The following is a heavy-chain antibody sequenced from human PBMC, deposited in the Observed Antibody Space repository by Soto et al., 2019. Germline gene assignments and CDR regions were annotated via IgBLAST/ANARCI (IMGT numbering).Heavy chain of an antibody. CDR2: FDPEDGET. D-gene: IGHD6-13*01. J-gene: IGHJ3*02. CDR1: GYTLTELS. Sequence: ASVEVSCKVSGYTLTELSIHWVRQAPGKGLEWMGGFDPEDGETIYAQKFQGRVTMTEDTSTDTAYMELSSLRSEDTAVYYCATLYLVAAAGSAFDIWGQGTMVTVSS. CDR3: ATLYLVAAAGSAFDI. V-gene: IGHV1-24*01.